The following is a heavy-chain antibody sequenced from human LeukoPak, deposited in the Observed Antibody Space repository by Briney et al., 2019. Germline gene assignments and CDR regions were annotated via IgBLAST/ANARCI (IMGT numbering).Heavy chain of an antibody. V-gene: IGHV1-2*02. CDR1: GYTFTGYY. CDR2: MNPNRGDT. CDR3: AREPGDGGYDYFDY. D-gene: IGHD5-12*01. J-gene: IGHJ4*02. Sequence: ASVKVSCKASGYTFTGYYLHWVRQAPGQGLEWMGWMNPNRGDTKYAQKFQGRVSMTRDTSISTAYMELTRLRSDDTTVYYCAREPGDGGYDYFDYWGQGSLVTVSS.